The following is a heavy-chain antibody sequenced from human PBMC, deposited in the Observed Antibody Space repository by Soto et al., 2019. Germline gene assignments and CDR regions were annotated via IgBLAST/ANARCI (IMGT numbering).Heavy chain of an antibody. D-gene: IGHD2-15*01. CDR2: IHPGDSDT. CDR3: ARTPGPEVAASLEYYYFSGMDV. CDR1: GYSFTSYW. J-gene: IGHJ6*02. V-gene: IGHV5-51*01. Sequence: PGESLKISCEASGYSFTSYWIGWVRQMPGKGLEWMGIIHPGDSDTKYSPSFQGQVTISVDKSITTACLQWSSLKASDTATYYCARTPGPEVAASLEYYYFSGMDVWGQGTTVTVSS.